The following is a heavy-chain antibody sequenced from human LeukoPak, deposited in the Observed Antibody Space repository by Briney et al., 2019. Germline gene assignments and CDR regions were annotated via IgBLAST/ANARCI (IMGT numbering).Heavy chain of an antibody. CDR1: GFTISSYA. V-gene: IGHV3-23*01. CDR2: ISGSGVST. J-gene: IGHJ4*02. Sequence: GGSLRLSCAASGFTISSYAMSWVRQAPGKGLEWVSAISGSGVSTYYADSVKGRFTISRDNSKNTLYLQMNSLRAEDTAVYYCARLAPSSPNIVVVPAASTPFDYWGREPWSPSPQ. CDR3: ARLAPSSPNIVVVPAASTPFDY. D-gene: IGHD2-2*01.